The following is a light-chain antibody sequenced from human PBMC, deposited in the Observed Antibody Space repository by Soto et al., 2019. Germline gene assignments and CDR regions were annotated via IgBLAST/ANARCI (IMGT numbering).Light chain of an antibody. J-gene: IGKJ4*01. V-gene: IGKV1-5*01. CDR3: LQDYNYPLT. CDR2: DAS. CDR1: QSISSW. Sequence: DIQMTPSPSTLSASVVDRVTITCRASQSISSWLAWYQQKPGKAPKLLIYDASALPRGVPSRFSGSGSGTDFTLTISSLQPEDFATYYCLQDYNYPLTFGGGTKVDIK.